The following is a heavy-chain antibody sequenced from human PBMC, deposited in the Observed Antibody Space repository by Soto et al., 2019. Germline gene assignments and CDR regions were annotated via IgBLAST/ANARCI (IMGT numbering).Heavy chain of an antibody. V-gene: IGHV3-23*01. J-gene: IGHJ5*02. CDR2: INGSGGDT. D-gene: IGHD6-13*01. CDR3: AKALYSSSHPPFDP. Sequence: SLRLSCAASAFTFRSYAMNWVRQAPGKGLEWASAINGSGGDTYYADSVKGRFTISRDNSKNTLYLQMNSLRAEDTGAYYCAKALYSSSHPPFDPWGQGTPVTVSS. CDR1: AFTFRSYA.